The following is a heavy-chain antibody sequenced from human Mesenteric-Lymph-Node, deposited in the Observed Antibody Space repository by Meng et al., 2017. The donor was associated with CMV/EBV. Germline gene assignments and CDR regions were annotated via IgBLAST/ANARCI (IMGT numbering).Heavy chain of an antibody. Sequence: GESLKISCTASGFTFSNYWMTWVRQAPGKGLEWVANINPDGSGKNYVDSLKGRFTISRDNAKNSLYLQMTSLRAEDTAVYYCARDTRGYFDYWGRGTLVTVSS. V-gene: IGHV3-7*01. CDR2: INPDGSGK. J-gene: IGHJ4*02. CDR3: ARDTRGYFDY. D-gene: IGHD1-26*01. CDR1: GFTFSNYW.